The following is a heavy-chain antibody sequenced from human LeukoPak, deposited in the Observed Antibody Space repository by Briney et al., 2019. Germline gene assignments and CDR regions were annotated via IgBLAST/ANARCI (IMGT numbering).Heavy chain of an antibody. V-gene: IGHV3-30*02. Sequence: PGGSLRLSCAASGFTFSSYGMHWVRQAPGKGLEWVAFIRYDGSNKYYADSVKGRFTISRDNSKNTLYLQMNSLRAEDTAVYYCAKDMTIFGVVTYYMDVWGKGTTVTVSS. D-gene: IGHD3-3*01. J-gene: IGHJ6*03. CDR1: GFTFSSYG. CDR2: IRYDGSNK. CDR3: AKDMTIFGVVTYYMDV.